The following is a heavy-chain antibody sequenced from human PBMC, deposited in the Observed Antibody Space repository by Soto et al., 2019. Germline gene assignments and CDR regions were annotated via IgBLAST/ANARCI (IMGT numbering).Heavy chain of an antibody. V-gene: IGHV1-69*06. J-gene: IGHJ6*02. CDR3: AREEHYDFWSGYSKYYYGMDV. CDR2: IIPIFGTA. CDR1: GGTFSSYA. Sequence: GASVKVSCKASGGTFSSYAISWVRQAPGQGLEWMGGIIPIFGTANYAQKFQGRVTITADKSTSTAYMELSSLRSEDTAVYYCAREEHYDFWSGYSKYYYGMDVRGQGTTVTVSS. D-gene: IGHD3-3*01.